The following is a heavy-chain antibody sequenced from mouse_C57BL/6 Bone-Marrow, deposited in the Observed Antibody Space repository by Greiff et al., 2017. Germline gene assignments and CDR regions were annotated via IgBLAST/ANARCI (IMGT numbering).Heavy chain of an antibody. CDR3: AREGPFFDY. V-gene: IGHV3-5*01. CDR1: GISITTGNYR. J-gene: IGHJ2*01. Sequence: EVKLMESGPGLVKPSQTVFLTCTVTGISITTGNYRWSWIRQFPGNKLEWIGYIYYSGTFTYNPSLTSRTTITRDTPKNQFFLEMNSLTAKDTATYCCAREGPFFDYWGQGTTLTVSS. CDR2: IYYSGTF.